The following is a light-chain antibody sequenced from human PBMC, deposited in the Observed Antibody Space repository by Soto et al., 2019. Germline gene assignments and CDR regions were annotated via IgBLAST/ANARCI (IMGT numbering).Light chain of an antibody. CDR3: SSYTSSHYV. V-gene: IGLV2-14*01. J-gene: IGLJ1*01. CDR2: EVS. Sequence: QSALTQPASVSGPPGQSITISCTGTSSDVGGYNYVSWYQQHPGKAPKLMIYEVSNRPSGVSNRFSGSKSGNTASLTISGLQAEDEADYYCSSYTSSHYVFGTGTKVTVL. CDR1: SSDVGGYNY.